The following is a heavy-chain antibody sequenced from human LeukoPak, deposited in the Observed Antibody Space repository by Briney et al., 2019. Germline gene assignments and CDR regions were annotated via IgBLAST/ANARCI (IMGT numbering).Heavy chain of an antibody. D-gene: IGHD6-19*01. J-gene: IGHJ4*02. CDR3: ARETDSSGWSPY. V-gene: IGHV4-39*07. CDR1: GGSISSSSYY. CDR2: IYYSGST. Sequence: SETLSLTCTVSGGSISSSSYYWGWIRQPPGKGLEWIGSIYYSGSTYYNPSLKSRVTISVDTSKNQFSLKLSSVTAADTAVYYCARETDSSGWSPYWGQGTLVTVSS.